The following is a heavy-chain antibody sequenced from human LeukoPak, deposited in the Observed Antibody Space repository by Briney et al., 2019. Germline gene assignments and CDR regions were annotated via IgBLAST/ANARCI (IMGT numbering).Heavy chain of an antibody. D-gene: IGHD4-17*01. Sequence: PGGSLRLSCAASGFTFSSYAMSWVRQAPGKGLEWVAVISYDGSNKYYADSVKGRFTISRDNSKNTLYLQMNSLRAEDTAVYYCAKDGTVLHAFDIWGQGTMVTVSS. CDR3: AKDGTVLHAFDI. CDR1: GFTFSSYA. CDR2: ISYDGSNK. J-gene: IGHJ3*02. V-gene: IGHV3-30*18.